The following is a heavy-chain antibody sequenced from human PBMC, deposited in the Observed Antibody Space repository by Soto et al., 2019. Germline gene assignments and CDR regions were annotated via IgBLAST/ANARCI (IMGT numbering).Heavy chain of an antibody. J-gene: IGHJ4*02. D-gene: IGHD2-15*01. CDR3: AKHRSASSYSAGDY. CDR2: IYGSGDTT. CDR1: GFTFSSCA. Sequence: GGSLRLSCAASGFTFSSCAMSWVRQAPGKGLEWVSSIYGSGDTTYYANSVKGRFTISRDNSKNTLWLQIDSLRAEDTAIYYCAKHRSASSYSAGDYWGQGTPVTVSS. V-gene: IGHV3-23*01.